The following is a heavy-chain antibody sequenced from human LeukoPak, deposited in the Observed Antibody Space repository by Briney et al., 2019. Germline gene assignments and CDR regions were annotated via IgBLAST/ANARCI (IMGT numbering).Heavy chain of an antibody. V-gene: IGHV3-11*01. D-gene: IGHD1-26*01. CDR2: ISSSGSSI. J-gene: IGHJ4*02. Sequence: GGSLRLSCAASGFTFSDYYMSWIRQAPGMGMEWVSYISSSGSSIYYEDSVKGRFTISRDNAKNSLYLQMNSLRAEDTAVYYCARSGSYYSSDYWGQGTLVTVSS. CDR3: ARSGSYYSSDY. CDR1: GFTFSDYY.